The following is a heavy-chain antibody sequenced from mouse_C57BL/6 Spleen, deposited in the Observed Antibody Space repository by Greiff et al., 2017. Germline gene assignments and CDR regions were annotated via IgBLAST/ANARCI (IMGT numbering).Heavy chain of an antibody. J-gene: IGHJ4*01. CDR3: ARSGYAMDY. CDR1: GYTFTDYN. V-gene: IGHV1-18*01. CDR2: INPNNGGT. Sequence: EVKVVESGPELVKPGASVKIPCKASGYTFTDYNMDWVKQSHGKSLEWIGDINPNNGGTIYNQKFKGKATLTVDKSSSTAYMELRSLTSEDTAVYYCARSGYAMDYWGQGTSVTVSS. D-gene: IGHD3-2*02.